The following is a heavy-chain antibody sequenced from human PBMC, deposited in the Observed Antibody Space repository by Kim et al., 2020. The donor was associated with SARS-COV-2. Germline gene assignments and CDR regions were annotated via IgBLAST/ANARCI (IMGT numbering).Heavy chain of an antibody. D-gene: IGHD3-22*01. Sequence: GEYLKISCKGSGYSFTSYWIGWVRQMPGKGLEWMGIIYPGDSDTRYSPSFQGQVTISADKSISTAYLQWSSLKASDTAMYYCARLDSSGYFEYYFDHWGQGTLVTVSS. V-gene: IGHV5-51*01. J-gene: IGHJ4*02. CDR3: ARLDSSGYFEYYFDH. CDR1: GYSFTSYW. CDR2: IYPGDSDT.